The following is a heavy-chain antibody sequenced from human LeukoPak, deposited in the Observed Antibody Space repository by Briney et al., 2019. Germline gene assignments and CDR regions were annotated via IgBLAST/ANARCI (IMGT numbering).Heavy chain of an antibody. Sequence: SETLSLTCAVYGGSFSGYYWSWIRQPPGKGLEWIGEINHSGSTNYNPSLKSRVTISVDTSKNQFSLKLSSVTAADTAVYYCARGYSSWYYYNILGWFDPWGQGTLVTVSS. J-gene: IGHJ5*02. V-gene: IGHV4-34*01. CDR2: INHSGST. D-gene: IGHD6-13*01. CDR1: GGSFSGYY. CDR3: ARGYSSWYYYNILGWFDP.